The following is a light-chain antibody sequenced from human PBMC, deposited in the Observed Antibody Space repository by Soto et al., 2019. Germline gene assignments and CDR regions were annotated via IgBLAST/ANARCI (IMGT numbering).Light chain of an antibody. CDR1: SSNLGAGYD. Sequence: QSVLTQPPSVSVSPGAWVTIPCTGNSSNLGAGYDGHWDQQRPGPAPKLVIYGNRNRPSGVPERFSGSKSCTSASLAITGLQAEDEGDEYCPAYDDSITAAVFGGGTKLTVL. CDR2: GNR. V-gene: IGLV1-40*01. CDR3: PAYDDSITAAV. J-gene: IGLJ3*02.